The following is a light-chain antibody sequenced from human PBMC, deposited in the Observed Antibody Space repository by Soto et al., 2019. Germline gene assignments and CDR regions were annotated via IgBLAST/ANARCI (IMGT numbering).Light chain of an antibody. Sequence: QLVLTQPPSVSGAPGQRVTISCTESSSNIGAGYDVHWYQQLPGTAPKLLIYGNSNRPSGVPDRFSGSKSGTSASLAITGLQAEYEADYYCQSYDSSLSGYVVFGGGTKLTVL. J-gene: IGLJ2*01. V-gene: IGLV1-40*01. CDR3: QSYDSSLSGYVV. CDR1: SSNIGAGYD. CDR2: GNS.